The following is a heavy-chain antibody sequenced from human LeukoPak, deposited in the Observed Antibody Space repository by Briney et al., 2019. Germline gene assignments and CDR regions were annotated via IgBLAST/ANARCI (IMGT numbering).Heavy chain of an antibody. D-gene: IGHD4-17*01. J-gene: IGHJ4*02. Sequence: GGSLRLSCAASGFSFSEKYMCWVRQAPGKGLEWIGRIKNKHEGGTTHYAPPVKGRFSISRDDSRNTLYLQMNNMNTEDTAVYYCCFGDYGDFWGQGTLVTVSS. V-gene: IGHV3-15*05. CDR3: CFGDYGDF. CDR2: IKNKHEGGTT. CDR1: GFSFSEKY.